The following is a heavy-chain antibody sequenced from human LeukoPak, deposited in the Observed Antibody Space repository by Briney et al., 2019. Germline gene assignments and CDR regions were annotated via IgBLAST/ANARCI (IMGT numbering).Heavy chain of an antibody. CDR3: ARDGLYCSGDSCYPYYFDS. J-gene: IGHJ4*02. V-gene: IGHV1-2*02. D-gene: IGHD2-15*01. Sequence: ASVKVSCKASGYTFSGYYMHWVRQAPGQGLEWMGWINPNSGGTNYAQKFQGRVTMTRDTSISTAYMELRRLRSDDTAVYYCARDGLYCSGDSCYPYYFDSWGQGTLVTVSS. CDR2: INPNSGGT. CDR1: GYTFSGYY.